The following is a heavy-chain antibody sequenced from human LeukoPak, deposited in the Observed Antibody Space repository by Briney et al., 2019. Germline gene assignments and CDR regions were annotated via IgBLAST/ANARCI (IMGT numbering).Heavy chain of an antibody. J-gene: IGHJ4*02. V-gene: IGHV1-2*02. CDR3: AREDWNYGQFDY. CDR2: INPNSGGT. Sequence: GASVKVSCKASGYTFTGYYMHWVRQAPGQGLEWMGWINPNSGGTNYAQKFQGRVTMPRDTSISTAYMELSRLRSDDTAVYYCAREDWNYGQFDYWGQGTLVTVSS. CDR1: GYTFTGYY. D-gene: IGHD1-7*01.